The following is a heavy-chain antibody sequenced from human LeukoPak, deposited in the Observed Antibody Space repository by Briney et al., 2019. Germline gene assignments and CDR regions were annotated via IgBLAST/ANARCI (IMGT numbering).Heavy chain of an antibody. CDR2: ISPYTGAT. Sequence: ASVKVSCKASGYTFTSDGITWVRQAPGQGLECMGWISPYTGATNYPQKFQGRVTMTTDTSTRTAYMEMRSLRSDDTAVYYCARRRSDGVTDYWGQGTLVTVSS. CDR1: GYTFTSDG. D-gene: IGHD2-8*01. J-gene: IGHJ4*01. CDR3: ARRRSDGVTDY. V-gene: IGHV1-18*01.